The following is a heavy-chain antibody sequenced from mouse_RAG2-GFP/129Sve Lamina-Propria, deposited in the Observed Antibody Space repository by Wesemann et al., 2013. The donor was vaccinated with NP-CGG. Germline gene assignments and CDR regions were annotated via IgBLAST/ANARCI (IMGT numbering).Heavy chain of an antibody. J-gene: IGHJ1*03. CDR2: INPDSSTI. CDR1: GIDFSRYW. Sequence: EVKLLQSGGGLVQPGGSLKLSCAASGIDFSRYWMSWVRRAPGKGLEWIGEINPDSSTINYAPSLKDKFIISRDNAKNTLYLQMSKVRSEDTALYYCARPYPHWYFDVWGTGTTVTVSS. V-gene: IGHV4-1*01. D-gene: IGHD5-5*01. CDR3: ARPYPHWYFDV.